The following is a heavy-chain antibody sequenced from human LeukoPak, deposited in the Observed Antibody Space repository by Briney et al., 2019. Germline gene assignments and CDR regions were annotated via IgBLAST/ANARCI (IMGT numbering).Heavy chain of an antibody. V-gene: IGHV1-2*02. CDR3: ARDQYSSSSMPFDY. J-gene: IGHJ4*02. CDR2: INPNSGGT. Sequence: ASVKVCCKASGYTFTGYYMHWVRQAPGQGLEWMGWINPNSGGTNYAQKFQGRVTMTRDTSISTAYMELSRLRSDDTAVYYCARDQYSSSSMPFDYWGQGTLVTVSS. CDR1: GYTFTGYY. D-gene: IGHD6-6*01.